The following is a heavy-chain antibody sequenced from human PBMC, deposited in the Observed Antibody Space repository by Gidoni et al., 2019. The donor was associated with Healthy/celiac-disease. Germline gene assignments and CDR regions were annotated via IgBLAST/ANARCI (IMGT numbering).Heavy chain of an antibody. CDR3: AKDRTRGARIQLGLGFFDY. V-gene: IGHV3-23*01. CDR2: ISGSGGST. D-gene: IGHD5-18*01. J-gene: IGHJ4*02. Sequence: EVQLLESGGGLVQPGGSLRLSCAASVFTFSSYAMSWVRQAPGKGMGLVSAISGSGGSTYYADAVKGRLTIARDNSKNTLYLQMNSLRAEDTAVYYCAKDRTRGARIQLGLGFFDYWGQGTLVTVSS. CDR1: VFTFSSYA.